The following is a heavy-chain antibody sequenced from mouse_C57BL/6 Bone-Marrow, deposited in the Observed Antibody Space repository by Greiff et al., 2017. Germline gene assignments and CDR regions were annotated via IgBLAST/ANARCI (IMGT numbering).Heavy chain of an antibody. CDR1: GFTFSSYA. Sequence: EVMLVESGGGLVKPGGSLKLSCAASGFTFSSYAMSWVRQTPEKRPEWVATISDGGSYTYYPDNVKGRFTISRDNAKNNLYLQMSHLKSEDTAMYYCARDYYGSSYFYAMDYWGQGTSVTVSS. V-gene: IGHV5-4*01. CDR2: ISDGGSYT. CDR3: ARDYYGSSYFYAMDY. J-gene: IGHJ4*01. D-gene: IGHD1-1*01.